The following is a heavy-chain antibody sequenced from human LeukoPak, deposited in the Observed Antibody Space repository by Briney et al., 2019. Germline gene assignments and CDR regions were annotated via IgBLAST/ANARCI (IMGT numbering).Heavy chain of an antibody. J-gene: IGHJ2*01. V-gene: IGHV4-59*01. Sequence: SETLSLTCTVPGGSITTYYWSWIRQPPGKGLEWIGYIYYTGTAIHNPSLQSRVIMSVDTSKNQFSLNLSSVTAADTAVYYCAREPGPLYDLWGRGTLVTVSS. CDR3: AREPGPLYDL. CDR2: IYYTGTA. D-gene: IGHD3-10*01. CDR1: GGSITTYY.